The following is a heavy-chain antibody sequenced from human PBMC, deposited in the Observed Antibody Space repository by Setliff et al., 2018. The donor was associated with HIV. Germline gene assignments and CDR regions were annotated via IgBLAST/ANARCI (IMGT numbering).Heavy chain of an antibody. J-gene: IGHJ4*02. Sequence: GASVKVSCKASGYSFTDYYIHWVRQAPGQGLEWMGWINPKSDGTNYAQKFQGWITMTRDTSISTAYMELSRLRSDDPAVYYCARGMDYYDTSGYYQYYFDYWGQGTLVTVSS. D-gene: IGHD3-22*01. V-gene: IGHV1-2*04. CDR1: GYSFTDYY. CDR3: ARGMDYYDTSGYYQYYFDY. CDR2: INPKSDGT.